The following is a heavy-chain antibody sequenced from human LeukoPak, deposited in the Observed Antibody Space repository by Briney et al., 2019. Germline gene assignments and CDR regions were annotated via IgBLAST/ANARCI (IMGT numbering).Heavy chain of an antibody. CDR1: GGSISSYY. V-gene: IGHV4-59*12. Sequence: SETLSLTCTVSGGSISSYYWSWIRQPPGKGLEWIGYIYYSGSTNYNPSLKSRVTISVDTSKNQFSLKLSSVTAADTAVYYCARDNWNYLLGPDFDYWGQGTLVTVSS. CDR3: ARDNWNYLLGPDFDY. J-gene: IGHJ4*02. D-gene: IGHD1-7*01. CDR2: IYYSGST.